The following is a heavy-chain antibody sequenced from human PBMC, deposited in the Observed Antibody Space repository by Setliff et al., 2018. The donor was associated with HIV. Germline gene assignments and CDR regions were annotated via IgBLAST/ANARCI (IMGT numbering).Heavy chain of an antibody. CDR3: ARDRGYPDSFNI. D-gene: IGHD3-10*01. CDR2: INSDGSII. CDR1: GFTVSSNY. V-gene: IGHV3-74*01. J-gene: IGHJ3*02. Sequence: AGGSLRLSCAASGFTVSSNYMSWVRQAPGKGLEWVSYINSDGSIITYGESVKGRFTISRDNAKNTLYLQMNSLRAEDTAVYYCARDRGYPDSFNIWGQGTVVTVSS.